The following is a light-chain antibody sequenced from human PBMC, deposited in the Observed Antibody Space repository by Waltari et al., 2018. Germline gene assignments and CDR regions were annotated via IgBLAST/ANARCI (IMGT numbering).Light chain of an antibody. CDR2: EVN. CDR1: SSDVGGYNY. Sequence: QSALTQPASVSGSPGQSITISCTGTSSDVGGYNYVSCYQQRPGKAPKLIIYEVNNRPSGVSNRLSGSKSGHTAFLTISGLQPEDEADYYCSSYRTTNTWVFGGGTKLTVL. J-gene: IGLJ3*02. CDR3: SSYRTTNTWV. V-gene: IGLV2-14*01.